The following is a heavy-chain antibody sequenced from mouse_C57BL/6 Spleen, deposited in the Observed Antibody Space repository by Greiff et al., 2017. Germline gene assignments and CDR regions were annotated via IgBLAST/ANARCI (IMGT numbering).Heavy chain of an antibody. Sequence: EVMLVESGEGLVKPGGSLKLSCAASGFTFSSYAMSWVRQTPEKRLEWVAYISSGGDYIYYADTVKGRFTISRDNARNTLYLQMSSLKSEDTAMFYCTRVGYHFDYWGQGTTLTVSS. CDR1: GFTFSSYA. J-gene: IGHJ2*01. D-gene: IGHD2-2*01. CDR2: ISSGGDYI. CDR3: TRVGYHFDY. V-gene: IGHV5-9-1*02.